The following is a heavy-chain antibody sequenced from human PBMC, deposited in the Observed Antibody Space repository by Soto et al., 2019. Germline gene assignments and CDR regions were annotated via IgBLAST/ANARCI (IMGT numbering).Heavy chain of an antibody. J-gene: IGHJ5*02. D-gene: IGHD3-10*01. CDR3: ARRSRWYYYGTASYYNLWLDP. Sequence: QVQLQESGPGLVKPSETLSLTCTVSGDSISNTAYYWGWIRQPQGKGLEWIGDIDHSGSTYYNPSLKSRVTISVDTSKNQFSLKLRSVTAADTAVYYCARRSRWYYYGTASYYNLWLDPWGQGTLVTVSS. CDR1: GDSISNTAYY. CDR2: IDHSGST. V-gene: IGHV4-39*01.